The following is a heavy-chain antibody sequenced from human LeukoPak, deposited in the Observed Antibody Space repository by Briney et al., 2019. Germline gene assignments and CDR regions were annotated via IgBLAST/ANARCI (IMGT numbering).Heavy chain of an antibody. CDR3: ARGYCSSTSCYTFDY. CDR1: GGSFSGYY. V-gene: IGHV4-34*01. CDR2: INHSGST. Sequence: PSETLSLTCAVYGGSFSGYYWSWIRQPPGKGLEWIGEINHSGSTNYNPSLKSRVTISVDTSENQFSLKLSSVTAADTAVYYCARGYCSSTSCYTFDYWGQGTLVTVSS. J-gene: IGHJ4*02. D-gene: IGHD2-2*02.